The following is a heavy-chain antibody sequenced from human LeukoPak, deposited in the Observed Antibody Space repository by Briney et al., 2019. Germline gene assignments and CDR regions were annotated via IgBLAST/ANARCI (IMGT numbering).Heavy chain of an antibody. J-gene: IGHJ4*02. CDR3: ASPYYYGSGTYDY. V-gene: IGHV3-43D*03. CDR1: GFTFHDNA. CDR2: ISWDGGST. D-gene: IGHD3-10*01. Sequence: GGSLRLSCAASGFTFHDNAMHWVRQAPGKGLEWVSLISWDGGSTYYADSVKGRFTISRDNAKNSLYLQMNSLRAEDTAVYYCASPYYYGSGTYDYWGQGTLVTVSS.